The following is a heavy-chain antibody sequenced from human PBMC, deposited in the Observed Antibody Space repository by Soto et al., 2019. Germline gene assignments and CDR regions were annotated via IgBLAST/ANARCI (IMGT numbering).Heavy chain of an antibody. CDR3: AGDSLSGSYYPNAFDV. CDR2: ISTTSSYI. V-gene: IGHV3-21*01. D-gene: IGHD1-26*01. J-gene: IGHJ3*01. Sequence: EVQLVESGGGLVKPGGSLRLSCAASGFTLSTYSMNWVRQAPGKGLEWVSYISTTSSYIYYADSVKGRFTLSRDNAKSSVYLQMSSLRAEDTAVYYCAGDSLSGSYYPNAFDVWGQGTMVTVSS. CDR1: GFTLSTYS.